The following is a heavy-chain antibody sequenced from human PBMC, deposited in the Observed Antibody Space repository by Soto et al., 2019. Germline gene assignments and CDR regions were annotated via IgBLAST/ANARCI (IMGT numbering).Heavy chain of an antibody. CDR1: GFSLRTSGVG. CDR3: AKSGSSGWYGWFDP. D-gene: IGHD6-19*01. Sequence: VSGPTLVNPTQTLTLTCIFSGFSLRTSGVGVGWIRQPPGKALEWLGFIYWNDNKRYSPSLKSRLTITKDTSKNQVVLTMTNMDPVDTATYYCAKSGSSGWYGWFDPWRQGTLVTVSS. CDR2: IYWNDNK. J-gene: IGHJ5*02. V-gene: IGHV2-5*01.